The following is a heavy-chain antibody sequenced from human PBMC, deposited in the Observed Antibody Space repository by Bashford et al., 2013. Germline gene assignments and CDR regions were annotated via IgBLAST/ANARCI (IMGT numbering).Heavy chain of an antibody. J-gene: IGHJ3*02. Sequence: VASVKVSCKASGGTFSSFGISWVRQAPGQGLEWIGWVSSHNGHTNYAQKLQGRVTMTTDTSTSTAYMELRSLRSDDTAVYYCVRDSRSVGAAFLAFDIWGQGTMVTVSS. CDR2: VSSHNGHT. V-gene: IGHV1-18*01. CDR3: VRDSRSVGAAFLAFDI. D-gene: IGHD1-26*01. CDR1: GGTFSSFG.